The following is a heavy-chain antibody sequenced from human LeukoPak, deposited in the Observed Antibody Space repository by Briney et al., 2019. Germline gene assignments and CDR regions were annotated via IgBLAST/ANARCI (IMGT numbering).Heavy chain of an antibody. CDR3: ARDDVGGYYDSSGYYSH. D-gene: IGHD3-22*01. V-gene: IGHV3-21*01. CDR2: ISSSSSYI. Sequence: GGSLRLSCAASGFTFSSYSMNWVRQAPGKGLEWVSSISSSSSYIYYADSVKGRFTISRDNAKNSLYLQMNSLRAEDTAVYYCARDDVGGYYDSSGYYSHWGQGTLVTVSS. J-gene: IGHJ4*02. CDR1: GFTFSSYS.